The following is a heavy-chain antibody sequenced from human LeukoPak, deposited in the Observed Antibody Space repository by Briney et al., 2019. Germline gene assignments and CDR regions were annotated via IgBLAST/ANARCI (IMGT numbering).Heavy chain of an antibody. J-gene: IGHJ6*02. CDR2: ISGSSSTI. D-gene: IGHD3-16*01. Sequence: GGSLRLPCAASGFTFSTYSMNWVRQAPGKGLEWVSYISGSSSTIYYADSVKGRFTISRDNAKNSLYLQMNSLRDEDTAVYYCARDRMGGSYYFYGMDVWGQGTTVTVSS. V-gene: IGHV3-48*02. CDR3: ARDRMGGSYYFYGMDV. CDR1: GFTFSTYS.